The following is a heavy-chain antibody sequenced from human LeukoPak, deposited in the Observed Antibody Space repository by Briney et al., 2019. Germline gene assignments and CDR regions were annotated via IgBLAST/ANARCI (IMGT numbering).Heavy chain of an antibody. CDR1: GFTSSRYE. J-gene: IGHJ4*02. V-gene: IGHV3-48*03. Sequence: GRTLRLSCAASGFTSSRYEMRWVRQAPGEGLECVSNINSSGSNRYYAISVKGRFTISRDNAKNSLYLQMNSLRAEDTAVYYCARKTPGDYWGQGTLVTVSS. CDR2: INSSGSNR. CDR3: ARKTPGDY.